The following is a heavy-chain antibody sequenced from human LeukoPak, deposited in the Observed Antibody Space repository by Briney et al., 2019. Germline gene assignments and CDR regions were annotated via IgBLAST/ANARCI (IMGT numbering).Heavy chain of an antibody. V-gene: IGHV3-30*18. CDR2: ISYDGSNK. CDR3: AKDARYCSSTSCYWYFDY. CDR1: GFTFSSYG. Sequence: GGSLRLSCAASGFTFSSYGMHWVHQAPGKGLEWVAVISYDGSNKYYADSVKGRFTISRDNSKNTLYLQMNSLRAEDTAVYYCAKDARYCSSTSCYWYFDYWGQGTLVTVSS. D-gene: IGHD2-2*01. J-gene: IGHJ4*02.